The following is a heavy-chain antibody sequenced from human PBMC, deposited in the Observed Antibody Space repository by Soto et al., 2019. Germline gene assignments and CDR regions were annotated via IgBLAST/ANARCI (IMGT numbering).Heavy chain of an antibody. V-gene: IGHV4-39*01. CDR1: YGSISSSNCF. J-gene: IGHJ4*02. CDR3: ARHTYCTGGPCHRWDN. Sequence: SQPLSVTCTVSYGSISSSNCFWGLINQPPLKGLEWIWTIYYSVNTYYTPSLKSRLTTSVDTSTNQFSLKMTSVTAADTAIYYCARHTYCTGGPCHRWDNWGQGALVTVSS. D-gene: IGHD2-8*02. CDR2: IYYSVNT.